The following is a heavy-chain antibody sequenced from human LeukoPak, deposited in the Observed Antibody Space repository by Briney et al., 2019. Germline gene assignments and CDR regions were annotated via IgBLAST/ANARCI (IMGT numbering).Heavy chain of an antibody. Sequence: PSETLSLTCTVSGGSISSYYWSWIRQPPGKGLEWIGYIYHSGRTYYNPSLKSRVTISVDRSKNQFSLKLSSVTAADTAVYYCARGVVPAAIDWFDPWGQGTLVTVSS. D-gene: IGHD2-2*02. CDR2: IYHSGRT. CDR3: ARGVVPAAIDWFDP. CDR1: GGSISSYY. J-gene: IGHJ5*02. V-gene: IGHV4-59*12.